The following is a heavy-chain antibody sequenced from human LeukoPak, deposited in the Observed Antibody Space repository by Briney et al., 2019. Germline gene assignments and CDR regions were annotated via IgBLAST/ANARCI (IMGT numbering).Heavy chain of an antibody. CDR2: ISSGLSTI. CDR3: ARGSVLLGSSDY. Sequence: GWSLTLSCADSGFTFSSYSMKWLRQAPRTALEWVSYISSGLSTIYYAQSPKGQLTIYRDNAKNSLYLQMNSLRAEDTAVYYCARGSVLLGSSDYWGQGTLVTVSS. CDR1: GFTFSSYS. J-gene: IGHJ4*02. D-gene: IGHD2-15*01. V-gene: IGHV3-48*01.